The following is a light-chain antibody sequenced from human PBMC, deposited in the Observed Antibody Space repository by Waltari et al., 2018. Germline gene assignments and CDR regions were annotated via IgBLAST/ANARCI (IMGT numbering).Light chain of an antibody. J-gene: IGKJ2*01. V-gene: IGKV3-11*01. CDR1: QSVRSN. CDR3: QQRSNWPHT. CDR2: DAS. Sequence: EIVLTQSPVTLSLSPGERATLSCRASQSVRSNLAWYQQKPGQAPSLLIYDASTRATGIPARFSGSGSGTDFTLTISSLEPEDFARYYCQQRSNWPHTFGQGTKVEI.